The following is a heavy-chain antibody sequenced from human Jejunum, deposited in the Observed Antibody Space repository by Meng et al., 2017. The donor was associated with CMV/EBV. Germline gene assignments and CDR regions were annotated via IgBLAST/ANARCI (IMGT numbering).Heavy chain of an antibody. CDR2: INTGSGDT. CDR3: ARDKWTGELDY. Sequence: QVQLVQSGAEVKKPGASVMLSCKASGYIFITHTMQWVRQAPGQSLEWMGWINTGSGDTRYSQSFQGRVTITRDTSANTAYMDVSSLRSEDTAVYYCARDKWTGELDYWGQGTLVTVSS. D-gene: IGHD3-16*01. CDR1: GYIFITHT. V-gene: IGHV1-3*04. J-gene: IGHJ4*02.